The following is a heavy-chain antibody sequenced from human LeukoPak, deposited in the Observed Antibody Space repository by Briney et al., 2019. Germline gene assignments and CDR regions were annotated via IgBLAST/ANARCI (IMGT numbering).Heavy chain of an antibody. CDR1: GGSFSGYY. Sequence: SQTLSLTCAVYGGSFSGYYWSWIRQPPGKGLEWIGEINHSGSTNYNPSLKSRVTISVDTSKNQSSLKLSSVTAADTAVYYCASSFGVVISHYWGQGTLVTVSS. D-gene: IGHD3-3*01. CDR2: INHSGST. CDR3: ASSFGVVISHY. V-gene: IGHV4-34*01. J-gene: IGHJ4*02.